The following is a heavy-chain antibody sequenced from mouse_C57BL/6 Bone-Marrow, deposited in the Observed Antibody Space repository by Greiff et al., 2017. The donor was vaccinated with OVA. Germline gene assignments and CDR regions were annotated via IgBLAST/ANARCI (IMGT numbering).Heavy chain of an antibody. CDR3: ARSYGSSGDY. J-gene: IGHJ2*01. CDR2: IHPNSGST. V-gene: IGHV1-64*01. D-gene: IGHD1-1*01. CDR1: GYTFTSYW. Sequence: QVQLQQPGAELVKPGASVKLSCKASGYTFTSYWMHWVKQRPGQGLEWIGMIHPNSGSTNYHERFKSKATLTVDKSYSPAYMQLSSLTSEDSAVYNCARSYGSSGDYWGQGTTLTVSS.